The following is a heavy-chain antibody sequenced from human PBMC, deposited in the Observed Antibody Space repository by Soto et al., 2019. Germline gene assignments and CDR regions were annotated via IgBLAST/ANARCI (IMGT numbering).Heavy chain of an antibody. J-gene: IGHJ6*03. V-gene: IGHV4-34*01. D-gene: IGHD2-2*01. CDR2: INHSGST. CDR1: GGSFSGYY. CDR3: AREIVVVPAARRRSHYYMDV. Sequence: SETLSLTCAVYGGSFSGYYWSWIRQPPGKGLEWIGEINHSGSTNYNPSLKSRVTITVDTSKNQFSLKLSSVTAADTAVYYCAREIVVVPAARRRSHYYMDVWGKGTTVTVSS.